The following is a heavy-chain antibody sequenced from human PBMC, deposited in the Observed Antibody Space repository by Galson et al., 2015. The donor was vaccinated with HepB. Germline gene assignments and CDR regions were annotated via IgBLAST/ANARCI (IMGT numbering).Heavy chain of an antibody. J-gene: IGHJ4*02. CDR3: AKGMATRYSLIDY. CDR2: ISWDGGST. Sequence: SLRLSCAASGFTFDDYTMHWVRHAPGKGLEWVSLISWDGGSTYYADSVKGRFTISRDNSKNSLYLQMNSLRTEDTALYYCAKGMATRYSLIDYWGQGTLVTVSS. V-gene: IGHV3-43*01. D-gene: IGHD5-18*01. CDR1: GFTFDDYT.